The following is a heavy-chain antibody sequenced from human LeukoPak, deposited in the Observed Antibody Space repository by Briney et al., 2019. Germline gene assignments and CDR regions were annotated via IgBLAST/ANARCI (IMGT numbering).Heavy chain of an antibody. CDR2: ISYDGSNK. CDR1: GFTFSSYG. Sequence: GGSLRLSCAASGFTFSSYGMHWVRQAPGKGLEWVAVISYDGSNKYYADSVKGRFTISRDNSKNTLNLQMNSLRAEDTAVYYCAKDQGSGLAFDYWGQGTLVTVSS. V-gene: IGHV3-30*18. D-gene: IGHD6-19*01. CDR3: AKDQGSGLAFDY. J-gene: IGHJ4*02.